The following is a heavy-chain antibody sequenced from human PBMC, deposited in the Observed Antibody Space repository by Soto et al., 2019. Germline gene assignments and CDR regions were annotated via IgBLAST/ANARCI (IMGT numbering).Heavy chain of an antibody. D-gene: IGHD2-2*02. CDR3: ARDRYCTDTICYTNYYYFQGMDV. CDR2: IKQDGSEK. CDR1: GFTFSSYW. J-gene: IGHJ6*02. V-gene: IGHV3-7*01. Sequence: PGGSLRLSCAASGFTFSSYWMTWVRQAPGKGLEWVATIKQDGSEKYYADSVKGRVTLSRDNAQNSLFPEMSSLRVEDTAVYYCARDRYCTDTICYTNYYYFQGMDVWGQETTVTVSS.